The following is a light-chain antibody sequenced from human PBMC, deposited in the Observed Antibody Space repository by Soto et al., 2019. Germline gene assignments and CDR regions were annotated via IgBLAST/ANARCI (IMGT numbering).Light chain of an antibody. CDR3: QQARRFPIT. CDR1: QDISNW. V-gene: IGKV1-12*01. J-gene: IGKJ5*01. Sequence: DIQMTQSPSSVSASVGDRVTISCRASQDISNWLAWYQQKPGEAPKFLIYAASNLQSGVPSKFSVSCSGTDFTLTSSSLQPEYFAVYYCQQARRFPITFGQGTRLEIK. CDR2: AAS.